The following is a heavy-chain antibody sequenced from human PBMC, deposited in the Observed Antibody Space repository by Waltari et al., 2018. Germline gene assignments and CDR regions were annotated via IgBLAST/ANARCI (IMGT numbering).Heavy chain of an antibody. Sequence: QVQLVQSGAEVKKPGASVKVSCKVSGYTLTELSMHWVRQAPGKGLEWIGGVDTEDGERIYAQKVQGRVTMSEDTSKDTAYMELSSLRSEDTAVYYCATACGGSCYWGWGMDVWGQGTTVTVSS. CDR2: VDTEDGER. CDR1: GYTLTELS. J-gene: IGHJ6*02. CDR3: ATACGGSCYWGWGMDV. D-gene: IGHD2-15*01. V-gene: IGHV1-24*01.